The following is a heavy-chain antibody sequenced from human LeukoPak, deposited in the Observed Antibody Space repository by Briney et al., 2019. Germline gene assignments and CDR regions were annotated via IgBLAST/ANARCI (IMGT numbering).Heavy chain of an antibody. Sequence: SETLSLTCTVSGGTISSYYWNWIRQPPGKGLEWIGYIYTSGSTNYNPSLKSRVTISVATSKNHFSLKLSSVTAADTAVYYCARAGSWYYYYYYMDVWGKGTTVTVSS. J-gene: IGHJ6*03. CDR2: IYTSGST. V-gene: IGHV4-4*09. CDR3: ARAGSWYYYYYYMDV. D-gene: IGHD6-13*01. CDR1: GGTISSYY.